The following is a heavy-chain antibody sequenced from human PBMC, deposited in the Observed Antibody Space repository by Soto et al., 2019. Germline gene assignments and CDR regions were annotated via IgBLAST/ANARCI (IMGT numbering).Heavy chain of an antibody. J-gene: IGHJ6*02. V-gene: IGHV4-59*01. D-gene: IGHD5-18*01. CDR1: GGSIRSYY. CDR2: FYHSGNS. CDR3: ARISSVDPYGYVNGGLDV. Sequence: TLSLTCSVSGGSIRSYYWSWIRQSPEKGLEWIGYFYHSGNSNYNPSLKSRVTISVDTSKNQLSLSLSSVTAADTAVYFCARISSVDPYGYVNGGLDVWGQGTTVTVSS.